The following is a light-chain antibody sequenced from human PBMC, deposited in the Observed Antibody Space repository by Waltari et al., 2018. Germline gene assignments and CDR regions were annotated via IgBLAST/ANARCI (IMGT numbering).Light chain of an antibody. CDR3: QVWHAALDPGV. CDR2: YDS. J-gene: IGLJ1*01. CDR1: NIGSYV. V-gene: IGLV3-21*04. Sequence: SYVLTQPPSVSVAPGETARSTCGGDNIGSYVVHWYQQTPGQAPVLVIRYDSDRPSGIPERFSGSNSANTATLTISRVEAGDEANYYCQVWHAALDPGVFGTGTEVTV.